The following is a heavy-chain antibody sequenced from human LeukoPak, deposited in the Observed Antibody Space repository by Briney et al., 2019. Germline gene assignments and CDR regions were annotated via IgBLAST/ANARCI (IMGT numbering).Heavy chain of an antibody. J-gene: IGHJ4*02. CDR3: ARSSSSGWYAAHFDY. Sequence: GGSLRLSCAASGFTFSSYAMSWVRQAPGKGLEWVSDISGSGGSTNYADSVKGRFTISRDNSKNTLYLQMNSLRAEDTAVYYCARSSSSGWYAAHFDYWGQGTLVTVSS. D-gene: IGHD6-19*01. CDR2: ISGSGGST. CDR1: GFTFSSYA. V-gene: IGHV3-23*01.